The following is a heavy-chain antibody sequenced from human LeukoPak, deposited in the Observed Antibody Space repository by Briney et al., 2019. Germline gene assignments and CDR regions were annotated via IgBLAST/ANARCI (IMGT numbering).Heavy chain of an antibody. J-gene: IGHJ5*02. CDR1: GGSISSSSYY. D-gene: IGHD3-3*01. V-gene: IGHV4-39*01. CDR2: IYYSGST. CDR3: ARLQASNFWSGYSNWFDP. Sequence: SETLSLTCTVSGGSISSSSYYWGWIRQPPGKGLEWIGSIYYSGSTYYNPSLKSRVTISVDTSKNQFSLKLSSVTAADTAVYYCARLQASNFWSGYSNWFDPWGQGTLVTVSS.